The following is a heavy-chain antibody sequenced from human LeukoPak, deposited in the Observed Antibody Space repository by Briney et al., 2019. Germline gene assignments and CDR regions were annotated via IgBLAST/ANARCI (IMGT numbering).Heavy chain of an antibody. V-gene: IGHV3-30*03. Sequence: GGSLRLSCAASGFTFSDYGMHWVRQAPGKGLEWVAPISYDGGNKFYADSMRDRFTISRDNSKNTLFLQMNSLRIEDTAVYYCARVFEVRGARRPKDYWGQGTLVIVSS. D-gene: IGHD3-10*01. J-gene: IGHJ4*02. CDR3: ARVFEVRGARRPKDY. CDR1: GFTFSDYG. CDR2: ISYDGGNK.